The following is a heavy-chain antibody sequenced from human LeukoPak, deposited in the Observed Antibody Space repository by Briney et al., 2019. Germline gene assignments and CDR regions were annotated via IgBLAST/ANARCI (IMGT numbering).Heavy chain of an antibody. CDR2: ISGSGGST. D-gene: IGHD2-2*01. Sequence: PGGSLRLSCAASGFTFSSYAMSWVRQAPGKGLEWVSAISGSGGSTYYADSVKGRFTISRDNSKNTLYLQMNSLRAEDTAVYYCAKDGDIVVVPAALGAFDIWGQGTMVTVSS. V-gene: IGHV3-23*01. J-gene: IGHJ3*02. CDR1: GFTFSSYA. CDR3: AKDGDIVVVPAALGAFDI.